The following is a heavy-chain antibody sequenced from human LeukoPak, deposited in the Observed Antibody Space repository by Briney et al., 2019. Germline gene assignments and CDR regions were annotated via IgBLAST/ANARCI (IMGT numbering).Heavy chain of an antibody. V-gene: IGHV3-23*01. Sequence: GGSLRLSCAASGFTFSSYAMSWVRQAPGKGLEWVSAISGSGGSTYYADSVKGRFTISRDNSKNTLYLQMNSLRAEDTAVYYCAKRGCSGGSCYSGRPFDPWGQGTLVTVSS. CDR2: ISGSGGST. CDR1: GFTFSSYA. CDR3: AKRGCSGGSCYSGRPFDP. D-gene: IGHD2-15*01. J-gene: IGHJ5*02.